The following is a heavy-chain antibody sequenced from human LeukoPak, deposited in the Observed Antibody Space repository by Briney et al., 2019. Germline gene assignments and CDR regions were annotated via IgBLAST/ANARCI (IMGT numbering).Heavy chain of an antibody. CDR1: GFSFSSYS. D-gene: IGHD4-17*01. CDR3: ARDFHDYGDYSSN. Sequence: GGSLRLSCAASGFSFSSYSMNWVRQAPGKGLEWVSYISSSSSIYYADSVKGRFTISRDNAKNSLYLQMNSLRAEDTAVYYCARDFHDYGDYSSNWGQGTLVTVSS. CDR2: ISSSSSI. J-gene: IGHJ4*02. V-gene: IGHV3-48*04.